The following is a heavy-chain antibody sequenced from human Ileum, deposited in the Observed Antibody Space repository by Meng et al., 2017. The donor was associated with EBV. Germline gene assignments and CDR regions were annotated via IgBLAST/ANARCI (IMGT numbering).Heavy chain of an antibody. CDR1: GDRVSSNSAA. Sequence: GPGLWPPPQPLSLSCVLVGDRVSSNSAAGHWIRQSPLRGLGWLGRTYYRSKWYYDYAVSVKSRMTINPDTSKNQFSLQLNSVTPEDTAVYYCARGAYTSTWFWGQGTLVTVSS. CDR2: TYYRSKWYY. J-gene: IGHJ1*01. D-gene: IGHD6-13*01. V-gene: IGHV6-1*01. CDR3: ARGAYTSTWF.